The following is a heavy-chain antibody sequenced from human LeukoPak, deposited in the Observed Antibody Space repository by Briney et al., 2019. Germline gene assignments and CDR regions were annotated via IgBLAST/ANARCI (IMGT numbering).Heavy chain of an antibody. CDR2: INHSGST. Sequence: SETLSLTCAVYGGSFSGYYWSWIRQPPGKGLEWIGEINHSGSTNYNPSLKSRVTISVDTSKNQFSLKLSSVTAADTAVYYCARPLHRVVAATRHGMDVWGQGTTVTVSS. CDR3: ARPLHRVVAATRHGMDV. CDR1: GGSFSGYY. J-gene: IGHJ6*02. V-gene: IGHV4-34*01. D-gene: IGHD2-15*01.